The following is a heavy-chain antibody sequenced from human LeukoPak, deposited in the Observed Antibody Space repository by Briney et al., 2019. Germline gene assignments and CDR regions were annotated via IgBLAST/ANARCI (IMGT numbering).Heavy chain of an antibody. CDR2: INPNSGGT. CDR3: AREAEASCYDY. J-gene: IGHJ4*02. V-gene: IGHV1-2*02. Sequence: ASVTVSCKASGYTFTVYYMHWVRQAPGQGLEWMGWINPNSGGTNYAQKFQGRVTMTRDTSISTAYMELSRLRSDDTAVYYCAREAEASCYDYWGQGTLVTVSS. D-gene: IGHD2-15*01. CDR1: GYTFTVYY.